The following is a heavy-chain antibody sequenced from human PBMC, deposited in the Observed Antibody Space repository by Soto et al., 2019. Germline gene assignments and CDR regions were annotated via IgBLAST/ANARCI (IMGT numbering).Heavy chain of an antibody. D-gene: IGHD6-13*01. V-gene: IGHV4-34*01. J-gene: IGHJ4*02. Sequence: SETLPLTCAVYGGSFSGYYWSWIRQPPGKGLEWIGEINHSGSTNYNPSLKSRVTISVDTSKNQFSLKLSSVTAADTAVYYCARGRYIKGYSSSWPKIPFDYWGQGTLVTVSS. CDR3: ARGRYIKGYSSSWPKIPFDY. CDR1: GGSFSGYY. CDR2: INHSGST.